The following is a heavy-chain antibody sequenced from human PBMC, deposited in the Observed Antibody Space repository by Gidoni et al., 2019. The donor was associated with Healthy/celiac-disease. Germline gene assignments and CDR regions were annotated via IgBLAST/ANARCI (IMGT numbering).Heavy chain of an antibody. Sequence: QVTLRESGPALVKPTQTLTLTCTFSGFSLSTSGMCVSWIRQPPGKALEWLARIDWDDDKYYSPSLKTRLTISKDTSKNQVVLTMTNMDPVDTATYYCARSITMVRGVIITGYYYYMDVWGKGTTVTVSS. D-gene: IGHD3-10*01. CDR2: IDWDDDK. V-gene: IGHV2-70*15. CDR3: ARSITMVRGVIITGYYYYMDV. J-gene: IGHJ6*03. CDR1: GFSLSTSGMC.